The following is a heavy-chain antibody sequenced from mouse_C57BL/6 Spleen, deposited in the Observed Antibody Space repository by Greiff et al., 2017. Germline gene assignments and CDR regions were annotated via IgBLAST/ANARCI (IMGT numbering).Heavy chain of an antibody. J-gene: IGHJ3*01. V-gene: IGHV1-26*01. CDR1: GYTFTDYY. CDR3: ARLDSNYVWFAY. CDR2: INPNNGGT. D-gene: IGHD2-5*01. Sequence: EVQLQQSGPELVKPGASVKISCKASGYTFTDYYMNWVKQSHGKSLEWIGDINPNNGGTSYNQKFKGKATLTVDKSSSTAYMELRSLTSEDSAVYYCARLDSNYVWFAYWGQGTLVTVSA.